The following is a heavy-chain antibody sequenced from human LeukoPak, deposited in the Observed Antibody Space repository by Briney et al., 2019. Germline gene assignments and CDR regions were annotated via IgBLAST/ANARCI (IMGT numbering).Heavy chain of an antibody. J-gene: IGHJ4*02. V-gene: IGHV3-48*03. CDR1: GFTFSSYE. CDR2: ISGSGTRI. Sequence: GGSLRLSCAASGFTFSSYEMNWVRQAPGKGLEWVSYISGSGTRIYYADSVKGRFTISRDNAKNSLYLQMNSLRAEDTAVYYCARSAYPDYWGQGTLVTVSS. D-gene: IGHD3-3*01. CDR3: ARSAYPDY.